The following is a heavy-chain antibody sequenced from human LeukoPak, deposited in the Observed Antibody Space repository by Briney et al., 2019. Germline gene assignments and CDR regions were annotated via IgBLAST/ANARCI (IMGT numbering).Heavy chain of an antibody. CDR2: LNPNNGNT. V-gene: IGHV1-8*03. CDR3: ARMTVSGRDNWFDP. CDR1: GYTFATYD. J-gene: IGHJ5*02. Sequence: ASVKVSCKASGYTFATYDINWVRQATGQGLEWMGWLNPNNGNTGYAQKFQGRVTITRNTSINTAYMELSSLRSEDTAVYYCARMTVSGRDNWFDPWGQGTLVTVSS. D-gene: IGHD6-19*01.